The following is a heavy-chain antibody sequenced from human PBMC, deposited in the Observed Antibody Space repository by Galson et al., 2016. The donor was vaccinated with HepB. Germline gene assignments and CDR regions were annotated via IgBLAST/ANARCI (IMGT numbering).Heavy chain of an antibody. CDR1: GGSVNTATYY. J-gene: IGHJ4*02. V-gene: IGHV4-61*03. CDR3: ARDLGGYSFGYGGNFDF. D-gene: IGHD5-18*01. CDR2: VSSIGST. Sequence: SETLSLTCTVSGGSVNTATYYWSWIRQPPGKGLEWIGFVSSIGSTNYNPSLQSRVTVSVDPSKNHFSLKLSSVTAADTAVYYCARDLGGYSFGYGGNFDFWGQGTLVTVSS.